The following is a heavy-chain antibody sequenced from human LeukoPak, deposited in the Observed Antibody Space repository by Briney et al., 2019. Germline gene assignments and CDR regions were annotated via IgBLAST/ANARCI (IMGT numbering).Heavy chain of an antibody. J-gene: IGHJ4*02. D-gene: IGHD1-1*01. CDR1: GFTFSYYW. V-gene: IGHV3-7*01. CDR3: ARYHWNDVAY. Sequence: GGSLRLSCAASGFTFSYYWMNWVRQAPGKGLEWVANIKEDGSEKYYVDSVRGRFTISRDNAKNSLYLQMNSLRAEDSAVYYCARYHWNDVAYWGQGTLVTVSS. CDR2: IKEDGSEK.